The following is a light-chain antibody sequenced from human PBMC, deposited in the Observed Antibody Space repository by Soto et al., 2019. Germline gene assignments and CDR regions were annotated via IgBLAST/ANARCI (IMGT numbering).Light chain of an antibody. CDR3: AAWDDSLSGHVV. V-gene: IGLV1-47*02. J-gene: IGLJ2*01. CDR1: SSNVGSDF. CDR2: DND. Sequence: QSVLTQSPSVSGTPGQRVTISCSGISSNVGSDFVYWYQQVPGTAPKLLIYDNDLRPSGVPDRFSGSKSATSASLAISGLRSEDEADYYCAAWDDSLSGHVVFGGGTKLTVL.